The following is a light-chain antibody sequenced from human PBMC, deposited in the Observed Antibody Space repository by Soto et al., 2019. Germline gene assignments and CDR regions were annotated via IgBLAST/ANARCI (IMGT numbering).Light chain of an antibody. CDR2: EVS. CDR1: SSDGGGYNY. V-gene: IGLV2-14*01. Sequence: QSGLTRPASVSGSPGQSITISCTGTSSDGGGYNYVTWYQLHLGKAPKLMVYEVSYRPSGVSSRFSGSKYANTASLTISGLQAEDEADYYCSSYASSTAYVFGTGTKVTVL. CDR3: SSYASSTAYV. J-gene: IGLJ1*01.